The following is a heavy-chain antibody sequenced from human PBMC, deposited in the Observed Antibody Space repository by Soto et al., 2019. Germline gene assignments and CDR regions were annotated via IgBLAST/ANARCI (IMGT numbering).Heavy chain of an antibody. CDR1: GFTFSSYA. V-gene: IGHV3-23*01. D-gene: IGHD2-15*01. CDR2: ISGSGGST. CDR3: ANSVVVVVAAQYYFDY. Sequence: GGSLRLSCAASGFTFSSYAMSWVRQAPGKGLEWVSAISGSGGSTYYADSVKGRFTISRDNSKNTLYLQMNSLRAEDTAVYYFANSVVVVVAAQYYFDYWGQGTLVTVSS. J-gene: IGHJ4*02.